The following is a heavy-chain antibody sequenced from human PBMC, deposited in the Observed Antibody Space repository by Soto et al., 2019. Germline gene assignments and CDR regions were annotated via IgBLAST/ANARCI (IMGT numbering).Heavy chain of an antibody. D-gene: IGHD6-19*01. CDR1: GFTFSSYG. Sequence: PGGSLRLSCAASGFTFSSYGMHWVRQAPGKGLEWAAVISYDGSNKYYADSVKGRFTISRDNSKNTLYLQMNSLRAEDTAVYYCAKDLDIAVAGNFDYWGQGTLVTVSS. CDR2: ISYDGSNK. J-gene: IGHJ4*02. CDR3: AKDLDIAVAGNFDY. V-gene: IGHV3-30*18.